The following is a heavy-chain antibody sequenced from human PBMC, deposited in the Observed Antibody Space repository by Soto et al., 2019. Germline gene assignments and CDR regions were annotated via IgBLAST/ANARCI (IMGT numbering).Heavy chain of an antibody. V-gene: IGHV3-48*01. D-gene: IGHD1-1*01. CDR1: GFTFSSYS. CDR2: ISSSSTI. J-gene: IGHJ6*03. CDR3: ARDGREGDYYYMDV. Sequence: EVQLVESGGGLVQPGGSLRLSCAASGFTFSSYSMNWVRQAPGKGLEWVSYISSSSTIYYADSVKGRFTISRDNAKNSLYLQMNSLRAEDTAVYYCARDGREGDYYYMDVWGKGTTVTVSS.